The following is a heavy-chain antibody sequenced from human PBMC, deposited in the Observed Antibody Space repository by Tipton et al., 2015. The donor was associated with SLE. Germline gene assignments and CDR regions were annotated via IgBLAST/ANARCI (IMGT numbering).Heavy chain of an antibody. CDR2: IYYTGTTT. CDR1: GGSISSADYY. D-gene: IGHD5-18*01. CDR3: ARLHGYSYGLNWFDP. Sequence: TLSLTCTVSGGSISSADYYWSWIRQHPGKGLEWIGSIYYTGTTTYYNSFLKSRVTMSVDTSKNQFSLRLTSVIAADTAVYYCARLHGYSYGLNWFDPWGQGTLISVSS. J-gene: IGHJ5*02. V-gene: IGHV4-31*03.